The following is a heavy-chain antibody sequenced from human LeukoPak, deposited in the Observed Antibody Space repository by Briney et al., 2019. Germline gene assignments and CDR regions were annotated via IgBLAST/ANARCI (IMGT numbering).Heavy chain of an antibody. CDR1: GYTFTGYY. Sequence: ASVKVSCKASGYTFTGYYLHWVRQAPGQGLEWMGWINPNSGGTNYAQKFQGRVTMTRDTSISTAYMELSRLRSDDTAVYYCASAGAVNWGSATYYSVYWGQGTLVTVSS. V-gene: IGHV1-2*02. CDR3: ASAGAVNWGSATYYSVY. CDR2: INPNSGGT. J-gene: IGHJ4*02. D-gene: IGHD7-27*01.